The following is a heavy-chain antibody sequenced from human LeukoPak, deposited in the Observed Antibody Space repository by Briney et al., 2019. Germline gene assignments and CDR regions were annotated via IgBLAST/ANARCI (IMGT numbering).Heavy chain of an antibody. J-gene: IGHJ4*02. Sequence: GGSLRLSCSTSGFFFSTYPMHRVRQAPGKGLESVSGISSDGISTYYADSVKGRFTISKDNSKNTLYLEMGGLRAEDTAVYYCVRDQGEYSSTWYYFDYWGQGTLVTVSS. V-gene: IGHV3-64D*06. CDR3: VRDQGEYSSTWYYFDY. D-gene: IGHD6-13*01. CDR2: ISSDGIST. CDR1: GFFFSTYP.